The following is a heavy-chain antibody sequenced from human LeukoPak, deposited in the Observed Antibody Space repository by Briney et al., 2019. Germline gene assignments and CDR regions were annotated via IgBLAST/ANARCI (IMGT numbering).Heavy chain of an antibody. CDR2: ISSSGSTI. V-gene: IGHV3-11*01. CDR1: GFTFSDYY. J-gene: IGHJ6*03. Sequence: NPGGSLRLSCAASGFTFSDYYMSWIRQAPGKGLEWVSYISSSGSTIYYADSVKGRFTISRGNAKNSLYLQMNSLRAEDTAVYYCARDRSPPDYYYYYMDVWGKGTTVTVSS. CDR3: ARDRSPPDYYYYYMDV.